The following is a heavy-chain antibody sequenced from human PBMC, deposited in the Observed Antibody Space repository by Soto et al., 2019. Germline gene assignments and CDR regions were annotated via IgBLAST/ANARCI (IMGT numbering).Heavy chain of an antibody. CDR3: ARDDLCSSSSCNNDL. J-gene: IGHJ5*02. CDR2: ISSSGSSI. CDR1: GFTFSDYY. V-gene: IGHV3-11*01. D-gene: IGHD2-2*01. Sequence: PGRSLRLYCAASGFTFSDYYMNRIRQAPGKGLEWVSYISSSGSSIYYADSVKGRFTISRDNAKNSLYLQMNSLRAEDTAVYYCARDDLCSSSSCNNDLWGQGTLVTVSS.